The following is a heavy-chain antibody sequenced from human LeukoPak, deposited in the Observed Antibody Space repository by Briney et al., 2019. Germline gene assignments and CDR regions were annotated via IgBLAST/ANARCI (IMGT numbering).Heavy chain of an antibody. J-gene: IGHJ4*02. Sequence: PGVSLRLSCAASGFTFSNYWMSWVRQAPGKGLEWVANIREDGNDKYYVDSVKGRFTISRDNAKNSLYLQMNSLRAEDTAVYFCARGGDWGSFDSWGQGTLVTVSS. CDR3: ARGGDWGSFDS. CDR2: IREDGNDK. D-gene: IGHD2-21*02. CDR1: GFTFSNYW. V-gene: IGHV3-7*01.